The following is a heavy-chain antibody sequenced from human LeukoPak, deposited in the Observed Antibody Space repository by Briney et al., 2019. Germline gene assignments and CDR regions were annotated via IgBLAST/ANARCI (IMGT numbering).Heavy chain of an antibody. CDR3: AREGIGDDIADYFDY. J-gene: IGHJ4*02. CDR2: ISSGSSTI. Sequence: GGSLRLSCAASGFTFNAYSMNWVRQAPGKGLEWLSYISSGSSTIYYADSVEGRFTVSRDNAKETLYLQMNSLRAEDTAVYYCAREGIGDDIADYFDYWGQGTLVTVSS. D-gene: IGHD3-10*01. CDR1: GFTFNAYS. V-gene: IGHV3-48*04.